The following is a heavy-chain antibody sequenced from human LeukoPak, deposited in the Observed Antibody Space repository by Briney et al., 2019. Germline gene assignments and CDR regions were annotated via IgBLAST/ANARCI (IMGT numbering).Heavy chain of an antibody. CDR3: ARDLDDIPPRAFDI. Sequence: SVKVSCKASGGTFSSYAISWVRQAPGQGLEWMGGIIPIFGTANYAQKFQGRVTITTDESTSTAYMELSSLRSEDTAVYYCARDLDDIPPRAFDIWGQGTMVTVSS. V-gene: IGHV1-69*05. CDR2: IIPIFGTA. CDR1: GGTFSSYA. D-gene: IGHD3-9*01. J-gene: IGHJ3*02.